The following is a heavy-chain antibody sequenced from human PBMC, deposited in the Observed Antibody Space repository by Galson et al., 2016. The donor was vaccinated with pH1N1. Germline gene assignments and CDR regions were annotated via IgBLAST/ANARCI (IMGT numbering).Heavy chain of an antibody. CDR3: ARDRVALTGIFDY. CDR1: GGSISSGSYY. D-gene: IGHD3-10*01. Sequence: TLSLTCTVSGGSISSGSYYWNWIRQPAGEGLEWFGRLYASGSTTYNPSLKSRVTMSVDTSKNQFSLRLTSVTAADTAVYYCARDRVALTGIFDYWGQGTLVTVSS. CDR2: LYASGST. V-gene: IGHV4-61*02. J-gene: IGHJ4*02.